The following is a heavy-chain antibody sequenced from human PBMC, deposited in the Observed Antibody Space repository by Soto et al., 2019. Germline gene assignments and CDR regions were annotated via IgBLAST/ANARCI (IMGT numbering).Heavy chain of an antibody. Sequence: VPLVESGGGVVQPGRSLRLSFAASGSSFSSYGIHWVRQVPCKGLEWVAVISYDGTYKHYADSVKGRFTLSRDNSKKTVYLEMKSLRAEDTAVYYCAKGGGEYSSSWTFYWGQGTLVTVSS. CDR2: ISYDGTYK. CDR1: GSSFSSYG. D-gene: IGHD6-13*01. CDR3: AKGGGEYSSSWTFY. V-gene: IGHV3-30*18. J-gene: IGHJ4*02.